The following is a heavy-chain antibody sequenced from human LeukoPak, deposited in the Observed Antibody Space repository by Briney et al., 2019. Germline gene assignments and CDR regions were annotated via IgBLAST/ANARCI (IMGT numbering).Heavy chain of an antibody. D-gene: IGHD1-26*01. V-gene: IGHV1-24*01. CDR2: FDPEDGET. Sequence: ASVKVSCTVSGYTLTELSMHWVRHAPGKGLEWMGGFDPEDGETIYAQKFQGRVTMTEDTSTDTAYMELSSLRSEDTAVYYCATDRDEEWELLLDYWGQEPWSPSPQ. J-gene: IGHJ4*01. CDR1: GYTLTELS. CDR3: ATDRDEEWELLLDY.